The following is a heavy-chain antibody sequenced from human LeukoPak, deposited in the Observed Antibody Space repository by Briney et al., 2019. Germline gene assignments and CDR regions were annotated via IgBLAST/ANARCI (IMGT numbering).Heavy chain of an antibody. V-gene: IGHV3-20*04. J-gene: IGHJ3*02. CDR2: INWNGGNT. Sequence: GGSLRLSCEASGFIFDDYGMNWVRQLPGKGLEWVAGINWNGGNTGYADSVKGRFTISRKNAKDSLFLQMNSLRAGDTALYYCARSHPRTQRNYCTGGTCYWATFDIWGQGTMVTVSS. CDR1: GFIFDDYG. D-gene: IGHD2-15*01. CDR3: ARSHPRTQRNYCTGGTCYWATFDI.